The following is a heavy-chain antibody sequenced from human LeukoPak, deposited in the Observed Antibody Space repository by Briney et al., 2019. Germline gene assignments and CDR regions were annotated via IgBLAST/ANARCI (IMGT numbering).Heavy chain of an antibody. D-gene: IGHD3-10*01. V-gene: IGHV1-18*01. Sequence: GASVKVSCKASGYTFTSYGISWVRQAPGQGLEWMGWISAYNGNTNYAQKLQGRVTMTTDTSTSTAYMELRSLRSDDTAVYYCARLMVRGVIITPYYGMDVWGQGTTVTVSS. CDR3: ARLMVRGVIITPYYGMDV. J-gene: IGHJ6*02. CDR1: GYTFTSYG. CDR2: ISAYNGNT.